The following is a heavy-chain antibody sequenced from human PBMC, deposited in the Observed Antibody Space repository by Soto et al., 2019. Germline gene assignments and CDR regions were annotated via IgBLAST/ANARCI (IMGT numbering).Heavy chain of an antibody. CDR2: IYYTGAI. Sequence: PSETLSLTYTVSGGSISIENYYWDWIRQAPGKGLEWIGNIYYTGAIDYNPSLRSRVTMSVDTSKNQFSLKLRSVTAADTAVYYCANHPAAKNWVDPWGQGTLVTVS. CDR1: GGSISIENYY. V-gene: IGHV4-39*01. CDR3: ANHPAAKNWVDP. D-gene: IGHD6-25*01. J-gene: IGHJ5*02.